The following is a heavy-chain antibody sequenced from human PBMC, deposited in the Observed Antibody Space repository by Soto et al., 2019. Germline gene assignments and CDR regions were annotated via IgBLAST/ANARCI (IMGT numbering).Heavy chain of an antibody. D-gene: IGHD6-19*01. CDR1: GFIFSSYS. CDR2: IWYDGSNK. V-gene: IGHV3-33*01. J-gene: IGHJ4*02. Sequence: QVQLVESGGGVVEPGRSLRLSCAASGFIFSSYSMHWVRQAPGKGLEWVAVIWYDGSNKYYADSVKGRFTISRDNSKNTLYLEMNSLSAEDTAVYYRARRAGSADVGYWGQGTLVTVSS. CDR3: ARRAGSADVGY.